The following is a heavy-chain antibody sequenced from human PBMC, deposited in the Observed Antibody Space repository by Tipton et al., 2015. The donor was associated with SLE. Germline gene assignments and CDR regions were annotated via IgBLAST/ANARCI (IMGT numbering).Heavy chain of an antibody. CDR2: MNPNSGNT. Sequence: QLVQSGAEVKKPGASVKVSCKASGYTFTSYDINWVRQATGQGLEWMGWMNPNSGNTGYAQKFQGRVTITRDTSISTAYMELGRLRSDDTVGNYCARGVTLYYDCCSSYLDYWGQGTLVTVSS. D-gene: IGHD3/OR15-3a*01. CDR3: ARGVTLYYDCCSSYLDY. J-gene: IGHJ4*02. V-gene: IGHV1-8*03. CDR1: GYTFTSYD.